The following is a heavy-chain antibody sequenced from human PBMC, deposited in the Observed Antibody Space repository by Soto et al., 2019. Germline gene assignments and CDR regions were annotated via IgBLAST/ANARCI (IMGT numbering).Heavy chain of an antibody. D-gene: IGHD5-18*01. CDR2: ISASGVST. Sequence: GGSLRLSCATSGLNFNGYTMSWVRQAPGQGLQWVSGISASGVSTYYADSVKGRFTISRDNAKNTLYLQMNSLGGEDTAVYHCASPHTGATHNGLTSWGQGTLVTVSS. CDR3: ASPHTGATHNGLTS. V-gene: IGHV3-23*01. CDR1: GLNFNGYT. J-gene: IGHJ4*02.